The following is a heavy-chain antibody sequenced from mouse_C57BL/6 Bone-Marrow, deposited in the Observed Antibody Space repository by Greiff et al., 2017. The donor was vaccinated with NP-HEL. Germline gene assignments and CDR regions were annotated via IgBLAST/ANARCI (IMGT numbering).Heavy chain of an antibody. Sequence: QVQLKQSGAELARPGASVKLSCKASGYTFTSYGISWVKQRTGQGLEWIGEIYPRSGNTYYNEKFKGKATLTADKSSSTAYMELRSLTSEDSAVYFCARRDYPYYYGSYYFDYWGQGTTLTVSS. V-gene: IGHV1-81*01. J-gene: IGHJ2*01. CDR2: IYPRSGNT. CDR1: GYTFTSYG. D-gene: IGHD1-1*01. CDR3: ARRDYPYYYGSYYFDY.